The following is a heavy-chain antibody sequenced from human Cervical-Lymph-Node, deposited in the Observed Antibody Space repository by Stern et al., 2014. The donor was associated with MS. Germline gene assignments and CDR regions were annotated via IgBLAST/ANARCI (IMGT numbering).Heavy chain of an antibody. CDR3: ARMGSRSGGMDS. J-gene: IGHJ4*02. Sequence: QVQLQESGPGVVKPSQTLSLTCKVSGDSIRSGGHYWTWVRQRPGEGLDWIGHIYYSGSTSFNPSLESRLTMSIDTSTNQFSLKLSSVTAADAGGYFCARMGSRSGGMDSWGQGTLVTVSS. CDR2: IYYSGST. V-gene: IGHV4-31*03. D-gene: IGHD2-15*01. CDR1: GDSIRSGGHY.